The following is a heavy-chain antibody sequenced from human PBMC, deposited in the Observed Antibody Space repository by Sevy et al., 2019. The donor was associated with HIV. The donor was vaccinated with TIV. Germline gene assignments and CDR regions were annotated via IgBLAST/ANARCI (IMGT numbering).Heavy chain of an antibody. V-gene: IGHV3-48*01. CDR2: ISSSSSTI. CDR3: ARDPAYDFWSGYPY. Sequence: GGSLRLSCAASGFTFSSYSMNWVRQAPGKGLEWVSYISSSSSTIYYADSVKGRFTISRDNAKNSLYLQMNGLRAEDTAVYYCARDPAYDFWSGYPYWGQGTLVTVSS. J-gene: IGHJ4*02. CDR1: GFTFSSYS. D-gene: IGHD3-3*01.